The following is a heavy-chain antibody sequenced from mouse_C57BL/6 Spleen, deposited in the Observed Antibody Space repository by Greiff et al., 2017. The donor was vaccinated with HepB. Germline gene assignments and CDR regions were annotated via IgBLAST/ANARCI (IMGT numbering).Heavy chain of an antibody. CDR2: IDPETGGT. CDR3: TRRDYYGNAMDY. J-gene: IGHJ4*01. D-gene: IGHD1-1*01. V-gene: IGHV1-15*01. CDR1: GYTFTDYE. Sequence: QVHVKQSGAELVRPGASVTLSCKASGYTFTDYEMHWVKQTPVHGLEWIGAIDPETGGTAYNQKFKGKAILTADKSSSTAYMELRSLTSEDSAVYYCTRRDYYGNAMDYWGQGTSVTVSS.